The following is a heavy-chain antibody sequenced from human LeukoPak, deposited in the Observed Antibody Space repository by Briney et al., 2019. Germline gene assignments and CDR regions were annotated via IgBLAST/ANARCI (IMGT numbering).Heavy chain of an antibody. Sequence: ASVRVSRKPSGYTFTDYFVHWVRQAPGQGLEWMGIINPSGGSTSHTQKFQGRVTLTRDTSTSTVYMELSSLRSEDTAVYYCALAARYYYYTMDVWGQGTTVTVSS. CDR1: GYTFTDYF. D-gene: IGHD6-6*01. J-gene: IGHJ6*02. CDR2: INPSGGST. CDR3: ALAARYYYYTMDV. V-gene: IGHV1-46*01.